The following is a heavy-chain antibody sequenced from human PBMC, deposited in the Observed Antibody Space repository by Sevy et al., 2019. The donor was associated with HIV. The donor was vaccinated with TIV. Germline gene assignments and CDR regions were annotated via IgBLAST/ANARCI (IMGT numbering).Heavy chain of an antibody. J-gene: IGHJ6*02. CDR3: ARVAEGATIYYYYGMDV. CDR1: GYTFTSYA. CDR2: INAGNGNT. V-gene: IGHV1-3*01. D-gene: IGHD1-26*01. Sequence: ASMKVSCKASGYTFTSYAMHWVRQAPGQRLEWMGWINAGNGNTKYSQKFQGRVTITRDTSASTAYMELSSLRSEDTAVYYCARVAEGATIYYYYGMDVWGQGTTVTVSS.